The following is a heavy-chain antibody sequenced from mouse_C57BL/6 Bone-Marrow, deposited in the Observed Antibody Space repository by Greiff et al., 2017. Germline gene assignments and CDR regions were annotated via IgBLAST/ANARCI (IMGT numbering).Heavy chain of an antibody. CDR3: ARSGYGYYLAWFAY. V-gene: IGHV1-59*01. D-gene: IGHD2-3*01. Sequence: QVQLQQPGAELVRPGTSVKLSCKASGYTFTSYWMHWVKQRPGQGLEWIGVIDPSDSYTNYNQKFKGKATLTVDTSSSTAYMQISSLTSEDSAVYYCARSGYGYYLAWFAYWGQGTLGTVSA. J-gene: IGHJ3*01. CDR1: GYTFTSYW. CDR2: IDPSDSYT.